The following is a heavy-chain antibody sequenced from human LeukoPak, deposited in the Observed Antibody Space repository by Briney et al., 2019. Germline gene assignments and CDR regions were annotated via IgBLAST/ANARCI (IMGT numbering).Heavy chain of an antibody. D-gene: IGHD4-17*01. V-gene: IGHV1-3*01. CDR1: GYTFTSYA. CDR2: ISAGNGNT. Sequence: GASVKVSCKASGYTFTSYAMHWVRQAPGQRLEWMGWISAGNGNTKYSQKFQGRVSITRDTSARTAYMELSSLRSEDTAVYYCARSRTDDYGDWWWFDPWGQGTLVTVSS. J-gene: IGHJ5*02. CDR3: ARSRTDDYGDWWWFDP.